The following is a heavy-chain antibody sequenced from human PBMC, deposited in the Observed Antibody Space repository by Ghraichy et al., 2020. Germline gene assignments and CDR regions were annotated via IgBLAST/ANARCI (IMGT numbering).Heavy chain of an antibody. D-gene: IGHD1-1*01. CDR1: GGSISSGSYY. J-gene: IGHJ6*03. CDR3: ARDGWAGTTHYYYYYYMDV. CDR2: IYTSGST. V-gene: IGHV4-61*02. Sequence: SETLSLTCTVSGGSISSGSYYWSWIRQPAGKGLEWIGRIYTSGSTNYNPSLKSRVTISVDTSKNQFSLKLSSVTAADTAVYYCARDGWAGTTHYYYYYYMDVWGKGTTVTVSS.